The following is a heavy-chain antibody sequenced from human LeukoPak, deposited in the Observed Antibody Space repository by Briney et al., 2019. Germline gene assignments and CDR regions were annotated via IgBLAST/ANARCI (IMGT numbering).Heavy chain of an antibody. Sequence: SETLSLTCTVSGGSISSYYWSWIRQPPGKGLEWIGYIYYSGSINYNPSLKSRVTISLDTSKNQFSLKLSSVTAADTAVYYCARAYSSGWSFDYWGQGTPATVSS. CDR2: IYYSGSI. J-gene: IGHJ4*02. V-gene: IGHV4-59*01. CDR3: ARAYSSGWSFDY. D-gene: IGHD6-19*01. CDR1: GGSISSYY.